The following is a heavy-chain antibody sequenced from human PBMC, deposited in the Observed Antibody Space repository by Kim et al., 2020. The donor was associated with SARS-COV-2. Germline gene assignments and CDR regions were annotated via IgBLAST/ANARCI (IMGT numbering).Heavy chain of an antibody. CDR2: ISYSVTT. J-gene: IGHJ4*02. D-gene: IGHD3-22*01. CDR3: ARVTHYSDSSGYYGRNFES. V-gene: IGHV4-39*07. Sequence: SETLSLTCAVSGGSIRLLTYHWAWVRQPPGKGLEWIATISYSVTTSSNPSLQSRATMSVDSSNNRFSLSLRSVTAADTAVYYCARVTHYSDSSGYYGRNFESWGQGALVTVSS. CDR1: GGSIRLLTYH.